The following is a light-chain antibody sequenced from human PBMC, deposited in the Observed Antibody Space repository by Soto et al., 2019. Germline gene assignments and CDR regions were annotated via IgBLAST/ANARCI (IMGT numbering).Light chain of an antibody. CDR3: QQYGRSPRT. J-gene: IGKJ1*01. CDR1: ESVTSSY. CDR2: GAS. V-gene: IGKV3-20*01. Sequence: EIVLTQSPGTLSLSPGERATLSCRASESVTSSYLAWYQHKPGQAPSLLIYGASSRATGIPDRFSGSGSGTDFTLTISILEPEDFAVYYCQQYGRSPRTFGQGTKVEIK.